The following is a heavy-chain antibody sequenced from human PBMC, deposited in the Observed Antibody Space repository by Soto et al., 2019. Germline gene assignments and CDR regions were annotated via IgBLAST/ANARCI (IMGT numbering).Heavy chain of an antibody. CDR3: ARYVYESSDDSPWDYGMDV. V-gene: IGHV2-5*02. CDR1: GFSLSTSGVG. D-gene: IGHD3-22*01. Sequence: QITLKESGPTLMKPTQTLTLTCTLSGFSLSTSGVGVGWIRQTPEKALEWLALIYWDDDKRYSPSLKSRLTITKDTYKNQVVLTMTNMDPVDTATYYCARYVYESSDDSPWDYGMDVWGQGTTVTVSS. CDR2: IYWDDDK. J-gene: IGHJ6*02.